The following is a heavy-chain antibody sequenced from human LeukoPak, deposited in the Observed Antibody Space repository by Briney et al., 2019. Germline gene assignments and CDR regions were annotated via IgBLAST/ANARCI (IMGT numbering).Heavy chain of an antibody. CDR3: ARDSRHHRFLYWDWFDP. CDR2: ISVGSRYI. D-gene: IGHD2/OR15-2a*01. CDR1: GFTFDSYS. J-gene: IGHJ5*02. V-gene: IGHV3-21*06. Sequence: PGGSLRLSCAASGFTFDSYSMDWVRQAPGKGPEWVSSISVGSRYIFYADSVKGRFTISRDNAKNSLYLHMNSLRAEDTAVYYCARDSRHHRFLYWDWFDPWGQGTLVTVSS.